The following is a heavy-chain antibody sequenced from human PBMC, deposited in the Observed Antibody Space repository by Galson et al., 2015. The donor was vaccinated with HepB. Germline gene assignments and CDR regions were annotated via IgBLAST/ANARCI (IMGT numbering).Heavy chain of an antibody. CDR2: INAYNGNT. D-gene: IGHD1-26*01. Sequence: SVKVSCKASGYTFTSYGIRWVRQAPGQGLEWMGWINAYNGNTNYAQRLQGRVTMTTDTSTSTAYMDLRSLRSDDTAVYYCARDRSGVGATGYWGQGTLVTVSS. CDR1: GYTFTSYG. J-gene: IGHJ4*02. CDR3: ARDRSGVGATGY. V-gene: IGHV1-18*04.